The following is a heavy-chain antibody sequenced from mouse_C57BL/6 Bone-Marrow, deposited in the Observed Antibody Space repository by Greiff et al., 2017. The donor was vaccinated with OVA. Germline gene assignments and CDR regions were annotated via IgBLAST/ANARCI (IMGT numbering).Heavy chain of an antibody. Sequence: EVHLVESGGGLVKPGGSLKLSCAASGFTFSDYGMHWVRQAPEKGLEWVAYISSGSSTIYYADTVKGRFTISRDNAKNTLFLQMTSLRSEDTAMYYCAREDPNYFDYWGQGTTLTVSS. CDR1: GFTFSDYG. CDR3: AREDPNYFDY. CDR2: ISSGSSTI. V-gene: IGHV5-17*01. J-gene: IGHJ2*01.